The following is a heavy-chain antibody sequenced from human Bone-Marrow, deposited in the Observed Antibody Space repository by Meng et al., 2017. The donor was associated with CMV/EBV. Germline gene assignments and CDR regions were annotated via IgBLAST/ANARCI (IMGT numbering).Heavy chain of an antibody. CDR2: ISYDGSNK. Sequence: GGSLRLSCAASGFTFSSYAMHWVRQAPGKGLEWVAVISYDGSNKYYADSVKGRFTISRDNAKNSLYLQMNSLRAEDTALYYCARGFTLTRIQLSRDYYYGMDVWGQGTTVTVSS. CDR3: ARGFTLTRIQLSRDYYYGMDV. CDR1: GFTFSSYA. V-gene: IGHV3-30*04. J-gene: IGHJ6*02. D-gene: IGHD5-18*01.